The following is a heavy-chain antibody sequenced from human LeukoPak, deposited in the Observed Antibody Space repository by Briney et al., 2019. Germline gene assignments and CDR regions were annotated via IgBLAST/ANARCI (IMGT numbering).Heavy chain of an antibody. CDR2: INHSGST. CDR1: GGSFSGYY. V-gene: IGHV4-34*01. D-gene: IGHD3-10*01. CDR3: ARETSPYYYGSGSYYYFDY. J-gene: IGHJ4*02. Sequence: SETLSLTCAVYGGSFSGYYWSWIRQPPGKGLEWIGEINHSGSTNYNPSLKSRVTISVDTSKNQFSLKLSSVTAADTAVYYCARETSPYYYGSGSYYYFDYWGQGTLVTVSS.